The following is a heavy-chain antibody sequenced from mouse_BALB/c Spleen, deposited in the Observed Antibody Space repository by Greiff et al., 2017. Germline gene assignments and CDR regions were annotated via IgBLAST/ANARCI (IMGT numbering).Heavy chain of an antibody. CDR2: IYPVSGET. CDR1: GYTFTDHI. D-gene: IGHD1-2*01. Sequence: QVQLQQSGAELASPGASVTLSCKASGYTFTDHIMNWVKKRPGQGLEWIGRIYPVSGETNYNQKFKDKATLTVDKSSSTAYMQLSSPTSEDSAVYYCAREDNHYYGYDFDVWGAGTTVTVSS. V-gene: IGHV1-11*01. CDR3: AREDNHYYGYDFDV. J-gene: IGHJ1*01.